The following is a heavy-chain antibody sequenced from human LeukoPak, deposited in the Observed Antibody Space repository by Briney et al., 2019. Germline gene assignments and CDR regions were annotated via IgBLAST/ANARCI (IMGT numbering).Heavy chain of an antibody. Sequence: GGSLRLSCAASGFTFSSYAMSWVRQAPGKGLERVSAISGSGGSTYYADSVKGRFTISRDNSKNTLYLQMNSLRAEDTAVYYCAKRMRLGELSLYNYYYYGMDVWGKGTTVTVSS. V-gene: IGHV3-23*01. CDR3: AKRMRLGELSLYNYYYYGMDV. CDR2: ISGSGGST. D-gene: IGHD3-16*02. CDR1: GFTFSSYA. J-gene: IGHJ6*04.